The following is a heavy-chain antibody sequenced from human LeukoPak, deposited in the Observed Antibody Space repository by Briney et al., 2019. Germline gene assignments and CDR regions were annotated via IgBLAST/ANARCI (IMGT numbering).Heavy chain of an antibody. J-gene: IGHJ4*02. Sequence: SETLSLTCTVSGGSISSGDYYWSWIRQPPGKGLEWIGYIYYSGSTNYNPSLKSRVTISVDTSKNQFSLKLSSVTAADTAVYYCARDAWLRPYQYYFDYWGQGTLVTVSS. V-gene: IGHV4-61*08. CDR3: ARDAWLRPYQYYFDY. CDR2: IYYSGST. D-gene: IGHD3-9*01. CDR1: GGSISSGDYY.